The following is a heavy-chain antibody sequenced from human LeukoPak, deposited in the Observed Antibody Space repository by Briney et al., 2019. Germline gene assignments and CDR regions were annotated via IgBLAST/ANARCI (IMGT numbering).Heavy chain of an antibody. D-gene: IGHD4-11*01. CDR3: ARHRSTVTTHWYFDL. J-gene: IGHJ2*01. Sequence: SETLSLTCTVSGCSISSSSYYWGWIRQPPGKGLEWIGSIYYSGSTYYNPSLKSRVTISVDTSKNQFSLKLSSVTAADTAVYYCARHRSTVTTHWYFDLWGRGTLVTVSS. CDR1: GCSISSSSYY. V-gene: IGHV4-39*01. CDR2: IYYSGST.